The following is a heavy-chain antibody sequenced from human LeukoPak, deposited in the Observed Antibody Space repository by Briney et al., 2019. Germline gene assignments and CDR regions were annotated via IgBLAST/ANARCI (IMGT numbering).Heavy chain of an antibody. Sequence: PGGSLRLSCAASGFMFSTYWMTWVRQAPGKGLEWVANIKQDGSEKNYVDSVEGRFTISRDNAKNSLYLQMNSLRAEDTAVYYCARGYYDNSGYCYAFDIWGQGTMVTVSS. D-gene: IGHD3-22*01. J-gene: IGHJ3*02. CDR1: GFMFSTYW. CDR3: ARGYYDNSGYCYAFDI. CDR2: IKQDGSEK. V-gene: IGHV3-7*04.